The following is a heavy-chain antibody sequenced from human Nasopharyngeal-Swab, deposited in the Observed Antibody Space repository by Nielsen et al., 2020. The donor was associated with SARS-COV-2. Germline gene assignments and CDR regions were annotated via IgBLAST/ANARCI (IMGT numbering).Heavy chain of an antibody. CDR1: GFTFSDYY. Sequence: GESLKISCAASGFTFSDYYMSWIRQALGRGLEWVSYISSSGTTIYYADSVRGRFTISRDNAENSLFLQMNSLRAEDTAVYYCARGIGTIYYYYGMDVWGRGTTVTVSS. CDR2: ISSSGTTI. V-gene: IGHV3-11*01. D-gene: IGHD2-15*01. CDR3: ARGIGTIYYYYGMDV. J-gene: IGHJ6*02.